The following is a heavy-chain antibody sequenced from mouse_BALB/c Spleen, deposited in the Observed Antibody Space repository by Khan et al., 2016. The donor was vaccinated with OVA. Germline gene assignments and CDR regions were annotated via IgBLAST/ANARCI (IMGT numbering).Heavy chain of an antibody. J-gene: IGHJ3*01. CDR2: IWSGGST. V-gene: IGHV2-4*02. CDR3: ARRDYGSSYGFAY. CDR1: DFSLTNYG. D-gene: IGHD1-1*01. Sequence: QVQLKQSGPGLVQPSQSLSITCTVSDFSLTNYGVHWVRQSPGQGLEWLGVIWSGGSTDYNVAFISRLSITKDNSKSQVFFKMNSLQADDTAIYYCARRDYGSSYGFAYWGQGTLVTVSA.